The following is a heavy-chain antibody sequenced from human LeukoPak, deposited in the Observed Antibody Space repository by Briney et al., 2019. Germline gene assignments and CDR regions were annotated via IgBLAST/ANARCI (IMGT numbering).Heavy chain of an antibody. V-gene: IGHV1-46*01. CDR3: ARVAAEVVGVPGAIGFGWLRRDYYYMDV. D-gene: IGHD2-2*02. CDR2: INPSGGST. Sequence: ASVKVSCKASGYTFTDYYIHWVRQAPGQGLEWMGWINPSGGSTSYAQKFQGRVAMTRDMSTSTVYMELSSLRSEDTAVYYCARVAAEVVGVPGAIGFGWLRRDYYYMDVWGKGTTVIVSS. J-gene: IGHJ6*03. CDR1: GYTFTDYY.